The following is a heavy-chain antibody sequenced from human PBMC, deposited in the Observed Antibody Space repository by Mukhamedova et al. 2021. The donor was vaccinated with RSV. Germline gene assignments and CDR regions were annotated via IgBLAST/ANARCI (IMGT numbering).Heavy chain of an antibody. J-gene: IGHJ5*02. V-gene: IGHV3-74*01. Sequence: DSVKGRFTISRDDAKNTLFLQMNSLRVEDTAVYYCATNWFDPWGQGTLVTVSS. CDR3: ATNWFDP.